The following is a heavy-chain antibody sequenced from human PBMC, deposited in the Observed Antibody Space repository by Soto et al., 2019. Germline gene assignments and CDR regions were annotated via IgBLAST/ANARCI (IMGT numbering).Heavy chain of an antibody. CDR3: XRVMGDFSLPGSLDFDF. D-gene: IGHD3-16*01. J-gene: IGHJ4*02. CDR2: IYHTGHT. V-gene: IGHV4-38-2*02. CDR1: NFSISSGYY. Sequence: SETLSLTCIVSNFSISSGYYWGWIRQSPGKGLEWIATIYHTGHTYYNPSLKSRVTISVDTSENHFSLKLSSVTAADTAFYYCXRVMGDFSLPGSLDFDFWGQGTLVTVSS.